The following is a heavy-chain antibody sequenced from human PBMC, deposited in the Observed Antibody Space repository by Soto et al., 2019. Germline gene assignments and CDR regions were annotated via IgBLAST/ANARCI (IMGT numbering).Heavy chain of an antibody. CDR1: GFTVSANQ. CDR3: ARDLQMSPFAI. J-gene: IGHJ3*02. Sequence: GSLRLSCAASGFTVSANQMSWVRQAPGEGLEWVSLIHTDGNTYYADSVKGRFTISRDNSKNTLSLQMNSLRVEDTAVYYCARDLQMSPFAIWGQGTMVTVSS. V-gene: IGHV3-66*01. CDR2: IHTDGNT.